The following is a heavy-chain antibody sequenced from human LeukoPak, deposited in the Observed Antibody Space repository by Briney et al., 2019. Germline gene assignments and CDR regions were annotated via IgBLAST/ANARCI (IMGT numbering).Heavy chain of an antibody. V-gene: IGHV3-21*01. Sequence: GGSLRLSCAASGFTFSSYSMNWVRQAPGKGLEWVSTIGASGDRIFYADSGRGRFTISRDDAKNSLFLQMNSLRAEDTAVYYCANAIAAAGTPFDYWGQGTLVTVSS. CDR3: ANAIAAAGTPFDY. D-gene: IGHD6-13*01. CDR2: IGASGDRI. CDR1: GFTFSSYS. J-gene: IGHJ4*02.